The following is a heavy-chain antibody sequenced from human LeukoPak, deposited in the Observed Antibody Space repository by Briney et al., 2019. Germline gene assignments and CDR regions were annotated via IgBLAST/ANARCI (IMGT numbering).Heavy chain of an antibody. J-gene: IGHJ6*02. V-gene: IGHV3-7*03. D-gene: IGHD4-17*01. Sequence: GGSLRLSCAASGFTFSTYWMTWVRQAPGKGLEWVANIKEDGSREYYVDSVKGRFTISRDNSKNTLYLQMNSLRAEDTAVYYCATMTTVIMGGYYYGMDVWGQGTTVTVSS. CDR1: GFTFSTYW. CDR3: ATMTTVIMGGYYYGMDV. CDR2: IKEDGSRE.